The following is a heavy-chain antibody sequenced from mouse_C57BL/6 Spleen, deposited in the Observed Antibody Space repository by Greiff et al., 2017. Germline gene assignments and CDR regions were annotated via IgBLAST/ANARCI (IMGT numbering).Heavy chain of an antibody. Sequence: EVHLVESGGGLVKPGGSLKLSCAASGFPFSSYAMSWVRQTPEKRLEWVATISDGGSYTYYPDNVKGRFTISRDNPKNNLYLQMSHLKSEDTAMYYCARDRIAQASSYGMDYWGQGTSVTGSS. V-gene: IGHV5-4*01. CDR2: ISDGGSYT. J-gene: IGHJ4*01. CDR3: ARDRIAQASSYGMDY. CDR1: GFPFSSYA. D-gene: IGHD3-2*02.